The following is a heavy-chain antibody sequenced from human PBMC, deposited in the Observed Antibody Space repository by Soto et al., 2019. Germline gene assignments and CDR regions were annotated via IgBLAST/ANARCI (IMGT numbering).Heavy chain of an antibody. D-gene: IGHD5-18*01. CDR2: ISYDGSNK. J-gene: IGHJ4*02. CDR1: GFTFSSYV. CDR3: AKNSGYSYGFPTDC. V-gene: IGHV3-30*18. Sequence: QVQLVESGGGVVQPGRSLRLSCAAYGFTFSSYVMHWVRHAPGKGLEWVALISYDGSNKYYADSVKGRFTISRDNSKNTLYLQMNSLRAEDTAVYYCAKNSGYSYGFPTDCSGQGTLVTVSS.